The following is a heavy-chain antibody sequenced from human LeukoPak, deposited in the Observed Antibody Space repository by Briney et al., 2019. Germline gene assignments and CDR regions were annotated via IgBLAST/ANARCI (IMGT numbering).Heavy chain of an antibody. Sequence: SRTLSLTCAVSGGSISSGGYSWSWIRQPPGKGLEWIGYIHHSGSTYYNPSLKSRVTISVDRSKNQFSLKLSSVTAADTAVYYCARYSYGPGYFDYWGQGTLVTVSS. CDR2: IHHSGST. CDR3: ARYSYGPGYFDY. J-gene: IGHJ4*02. CDR1: GGSISSGGYS. V-gene: IGHV4-30-2*01. D-gene: IGHD5-18*01.